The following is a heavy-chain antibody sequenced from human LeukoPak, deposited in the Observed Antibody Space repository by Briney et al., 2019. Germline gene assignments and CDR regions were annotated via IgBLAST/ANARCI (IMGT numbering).Heavy chain of an antibody. V-gene: IGHV1-46*03. J-gene: IGHJ4*02. D-gene: IGHD3-3*01. CDR2: INPSGGST. CDR3: ARVGPFTIFGVVTPYYFDY. CDR1: GYTFTSYY. Sequence: ASVKVSCKASGYTFTSYYMHWVRQAPGQELEWMGIINPSGGSTSYAQKFQGRVTMTRDTSTSTVYMELSSLRSEDTAVYYCARVGPFTIFGVVTPYYFDYWGQGTLLTVSS.